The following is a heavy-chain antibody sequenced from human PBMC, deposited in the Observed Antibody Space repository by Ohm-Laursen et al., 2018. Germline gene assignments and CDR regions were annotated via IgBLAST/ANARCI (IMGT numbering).Heavy chain of an antibody. CDR2: IYHSGST. D-gene: IGHD3-22*01. Sequence: SDTLSLTCVVSGYSISSGYYWGWIRQPPGKGLEWIGSIYHSGSTYYNPSLKSRVTISVDTSKNQFSLKLTSVTAADTAVYYCARDRLDYNDGPFDYWGQGTLVTVSS. CDR3: ARDRLDYNDGPFDY. V-gene: IGHV4-38-2*02. J-gene: IGHJ4*02. CDR1: GYSISSGYY.